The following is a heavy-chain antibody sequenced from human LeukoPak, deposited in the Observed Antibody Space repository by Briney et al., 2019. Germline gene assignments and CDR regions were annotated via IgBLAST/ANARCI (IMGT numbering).Heavy chain of an antibody. CDR2: IYYSGST. CDR3: ARVGDIVVVVAATPDNWFDP. J-gene: IGHJ5*02. V-gene: IGHV4-39*07. CDR1: GGPISSSSYY. Sequence: PSETLSLTCTVSGGPISSSSYYWGWIPQPPGKGLEWIGSIYYSGSTYYNPSLKIRVTISVDTSKNQFSLKLSSVTAADTAVYYCARVGDIVVVVAATPDNWFDPWGQGTLVTVSS. D-gene: IGHD2-15*01.